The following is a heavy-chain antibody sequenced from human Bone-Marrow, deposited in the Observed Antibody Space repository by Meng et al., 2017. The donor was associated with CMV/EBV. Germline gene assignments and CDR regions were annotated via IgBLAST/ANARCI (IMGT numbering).Heavy chain of an antibody. CDR2: ISGSGGSP. V-gene: IGHV3-23*01. CDR3: AKESLGVVDQYNWFDP. D-gene: IGHD3-3*01. Sequence: GESLKISCAASGFTFSSYAMSWVHQAPGKGLEWVSAISGSGGSPYYADSVKGRFTISRDNSKNTLYLQMNRLRAEDKAVYYCAKESLGVVDQYNWFDPWGQGTLVTVSS. J-gene: IGHJ5*02. CDR1: GFTFSSYA.